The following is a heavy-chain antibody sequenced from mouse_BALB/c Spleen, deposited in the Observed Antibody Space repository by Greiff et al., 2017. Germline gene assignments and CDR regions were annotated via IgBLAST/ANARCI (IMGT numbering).Heavy chain of an antibody. Sequence: EVKVVESGGDLVKPGGSLKLSCAASGFTFSSYGMSWVRQTPDKRLEWVATISSGGSYTYYPDSVKGRFTISRDNAKNTLYLQMSSLKSEDTAMYYCARHEITRGEWYFDVWGAGTTVTVSS. J-gene: IGHJ1*01. CDR1: GFTFSSYG. V-gene: IGHV5-6*01. D-gene: IGHD2-4*01. CDR3: ARHEITRGEWYFDV. CDR2: ISSGGSYT.